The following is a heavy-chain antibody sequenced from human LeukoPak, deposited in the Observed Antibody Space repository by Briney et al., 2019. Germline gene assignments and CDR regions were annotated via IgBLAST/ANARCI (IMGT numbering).Heavy chain of an antibody. Sequence: GGSLRLSWAASGFTFSSYAMSWVRQAPGKGREWVSPISGSGGSTYYADSVKGRFTISRDNSKNTLYLQMNSLRAEDTAVYYCARDSPHCSGGSCYSGYMDVWGKGTTVTVSS. CDR2: ISGSGGST. J-gene: IGHJ6*03. D-gene: IGHD2-15*01. V-gene: IGHV3-23*01. CDR1: GFTFSSYA. CDR3: ARDSPHCSGGSCYSGYMDV.